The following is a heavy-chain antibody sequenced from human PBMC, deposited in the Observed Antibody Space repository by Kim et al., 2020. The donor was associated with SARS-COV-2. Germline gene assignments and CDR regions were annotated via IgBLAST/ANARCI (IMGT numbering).Heavy chain of an antibody. Sequence: GGSLRLSCAASGFTFDDYAMHWVRQAPGKGLEWVSGISWNSGSVDYPDSVKGRFTISRDNAKNSLYLQMNSLRAEDTALYYCAKCITAAGTCPMDVGGQGTTVTVS. CDR3: AKCITAAGTCPMDV. CDR1: GFTFDDYA. V-gene: IGHV3-9*01. D-gene: IGHD6-13*01. J-gene: IGHJ6*02. CDR2: ISWNSGSV.